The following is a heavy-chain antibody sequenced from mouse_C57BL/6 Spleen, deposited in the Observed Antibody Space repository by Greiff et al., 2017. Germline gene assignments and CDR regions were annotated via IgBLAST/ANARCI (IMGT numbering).Heavy chain of an antibody. CDR3: ARHEAPYYYGSSHFDY. CDR1: GYTFTEYT. D-gene: IGHD1-1*01. CDR2: FYPGSGSI. V-gene: IGHV1-62-2*01. J-gene: IGHJ2*01. Sequence: VHLVESGAELVKPGASVKLSCKASGYTFTEYTIHWVKQRSGQGLEWIGWFYPGSGSIKYNEKFKDKATLTADKSSSTVYMELSRLTSEDSAVYFCARHEAPYYYGSSHFDYWGQGTTLTVSS.